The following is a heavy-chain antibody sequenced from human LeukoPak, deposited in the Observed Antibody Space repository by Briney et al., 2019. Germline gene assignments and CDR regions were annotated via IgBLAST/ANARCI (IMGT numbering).Heavy chain of an antibody. CDR2: MNPNRGNT. J-gene: IGHJ6*02. V-gene: IGHV1-8*01. Sequence: ASVKVSCKASGYTFTSYDINWVRQATGQGLEWMGWMNPNRGNTGYAQKFQGRVTMTRNTSISTAYMELSSLRSEDTAVYYCARTGYSSSWFYYYYGMDVWGQGTTVTVSS. CDR3: ARTGYSSSWFYYYYGMDV. D-gene: IGHD6-13*01. CDR1: GYTFTSYD.